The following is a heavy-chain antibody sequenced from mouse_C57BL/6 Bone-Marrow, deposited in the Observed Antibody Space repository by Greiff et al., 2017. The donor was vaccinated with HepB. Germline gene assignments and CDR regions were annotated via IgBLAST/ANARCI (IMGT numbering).Heavy chain of an antibody. J-gene: IGHJ2*01. CDR1: GFTFSSYA. CDR3: ARDGARDYGSLDY. D-gene: IGHD1-1*01. CDR2: ISDGGSYT. V-gene: IGHV5-4*01. Sequence: EVKLEESGGGLVKPGGSLKLSCAASGFTFSSYAMSWVRQTPEKRLEWVATISDGGSYTYYPDNVKGRFTISRDNAKNNLYLQMSHLKSEDTAMYYCARDGARDYGSLDYWGQGTTLTVSS.